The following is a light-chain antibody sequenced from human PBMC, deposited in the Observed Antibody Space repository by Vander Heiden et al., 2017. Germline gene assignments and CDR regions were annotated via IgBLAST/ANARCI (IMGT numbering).Light chain of an antibody. J-gene: IGLJ2*01. Sequence: SYELTQPPSVSVSPGQTASITCSGDKLGDKYACWYQQKPGQSLVLVIYQDSKRPSGTPERFSGSKSGNTATLTISGTQAMDEADYYCQAWDSSVVLGGATKL. CDR1: KLGDKY. V-gene: IGLV3-1*01. CDR2: QDS. CDR3: QAWDSSVV.